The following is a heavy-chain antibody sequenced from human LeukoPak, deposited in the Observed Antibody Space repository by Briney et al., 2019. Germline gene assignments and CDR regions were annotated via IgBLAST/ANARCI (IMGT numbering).Heavy chain of an antibody. V-gene: IGHV4-4*07. D-gene: IGHD2-15*01. CDR1: GGSISSYY. CDR3: ARECSGGSYYPYYFDY. Sequence: SETLSLTCTVSGGSISSYYWSWIRQPAGKGLEWIGRIYTSGSTNYNPSLKSRVTMSVDTSKNQFSLKLSSVTAADTAVYYCARECSGGSYYPYYFDYWGQGTLVTVSS. J-gene: IGHJ4*02. CDR2: IYTSGST.